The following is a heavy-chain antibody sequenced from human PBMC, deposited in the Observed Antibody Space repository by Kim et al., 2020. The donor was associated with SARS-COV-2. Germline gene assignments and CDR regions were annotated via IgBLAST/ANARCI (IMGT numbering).Heavy chain of an antibody. CDR2: ISWNSGSI. V-gene: IGHV3-9*01. CDR3: AKDMRAGPNYYYYGMDV. Sequence: GGSLRLSCAASGFTFDDYAMHWVRQAPGKGLECVSGISWNSGSIGYADSVKGRFTISRDNAKNSLYLQMNSLRAEDTALYYCAKDMRAGPNYYYYGMDVWGQGTTVTVYS. J-gene: IGHJ6*02. D-gene: IGHD3-10*01. CDR1: GFTFDDYA.